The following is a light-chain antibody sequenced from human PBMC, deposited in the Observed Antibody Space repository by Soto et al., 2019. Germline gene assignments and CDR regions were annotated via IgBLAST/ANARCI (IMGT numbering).Light chain of an antibody. Sequence: DIQMTQSPSTLSASVGDRVTITCRASQSISSWLAWYQQKAGKAPKLLIYDDSTFESGVPSRFSGSGSGTEFTLTISSLQPDDFATYDCQQYNSYSHITFGQGTRLEIK. CDR1: QSISSW. CDR2: DDS. V-gene: IGKV1-5*01. J-gene: IGKJ5*01. CDR3: QQYNSYSHIT.